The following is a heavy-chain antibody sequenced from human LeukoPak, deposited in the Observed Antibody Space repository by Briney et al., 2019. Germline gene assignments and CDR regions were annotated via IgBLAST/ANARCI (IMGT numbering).Heavy chain of an antibody. CDR2: ISSSSSTI. D-gene: IGHD3-22*01. CDR1: GFSFSSYS. Sequence: GGSLRLSCAASGFSFSSYSMNWVRQAPGKGLEWVSYISSSSSTIYYADSVKGRFTISRDNAKNSLYILMNSLRAEDTAVYYCATDTYYYDSSGYLVIGDAFDIWGQGTMVTVSS. J-gene: IGHJ3*02. V-gene: IGHV3-48*01. CDR3: ATDTYYYDSSGYLVIGDAFDI.